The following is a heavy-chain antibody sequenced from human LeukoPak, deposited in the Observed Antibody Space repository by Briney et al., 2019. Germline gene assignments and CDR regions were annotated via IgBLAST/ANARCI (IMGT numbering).Heavy chain of an antibody. CDR3: AKGGDDYGDYLDV. Sequence: GGSLRLSCAASGFAFSSYGMHWVRQAPGKGLEWVAVISYDGSNKYYADSVKGRFTISRDNSKNTLYLQMNSLRAEDTAVYYCAKGGDDYGDYLDVWGKGTTVTVSS. CDR2: ISYDGSNK. D-gene: IGHD4-17*01. V-gene: IGHV3-30*18. J-gene: IGHJ6*03. CDR1: GFAFSSYG.